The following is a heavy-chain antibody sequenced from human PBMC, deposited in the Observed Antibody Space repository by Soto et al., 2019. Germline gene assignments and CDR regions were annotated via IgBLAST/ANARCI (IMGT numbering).Heavy chain of an antibody. CDR2: IWYDGNNK. CDR3: ARGLHSIFDY. CDR1: GFTFSNYG. V-gene: IGHV3-33*01. D-gene: IGHD2-21*01. J-gene: IGHJ4*02. Sequence: PGRSLLLSGAASGFTFSNYGMHWVRQAPGKGLEWVAVIWYDGNNKYYADSVKGRFTISRDNSNNTLYVQMTSLRAEDTAVYYCARGLHSIFDYWGQGTLVTVSS.